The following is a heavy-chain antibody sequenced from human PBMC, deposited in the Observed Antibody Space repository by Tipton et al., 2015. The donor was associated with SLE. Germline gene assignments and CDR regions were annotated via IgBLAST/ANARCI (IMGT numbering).Heavy chain of an antibody. Sequence: SLRLSCAASGFTFSSYAMSWVRQAPGKGLEWVSAISGSGGSTYYADSVKGRFTISRENAKNSLYLQMNSLRAGDTAVYYCARVNIAVAGNYYYYYMDVWGKGTTVTVSS. CDR1: GFTFSSYA. CDR2: ISGSGGST. CDR3: ARVNIAVAGNYYYYYMDV. V-gene: IGHV3-23*01. J-gene: IGHJ6*03. D-gene: IGHD6-19*01.